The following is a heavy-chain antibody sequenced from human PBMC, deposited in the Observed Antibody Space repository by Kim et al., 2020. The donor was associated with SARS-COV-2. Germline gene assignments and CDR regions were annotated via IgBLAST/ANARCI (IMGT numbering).Heavy chain of an antibody. CDR3: AKHDYGGGGDY. Sequence: YYADSVQGRFTISSDNSKNTLYLQMNSLRAEDTAVYYCAKHDYGGGGDYWGQGTLVTVSS. J-gene: IGHJ4*02. V-gene: IGHV3-23*01. D-gene: IGHD4-17*01.